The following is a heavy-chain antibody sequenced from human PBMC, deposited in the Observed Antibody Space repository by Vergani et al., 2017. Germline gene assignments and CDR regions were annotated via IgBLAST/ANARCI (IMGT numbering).Heavy chain of an antibody. CDR2: IYYSGST. V-gene: IGHV4-59*01. Sequence: QVQLQESGPGLVKPSETLSLTCTVSGGSISSYYWSWIRQPPGKGLEWIGYIYYSGSTNYNPSLKSRVTISVDTSKNQFSLKLSSVTAADTAVYYCAREYYDYVWGSYRPTDAFDIWGQGTMVTVSS. J-gene: IGHJ3*02. CDR3: AREYYDYVWGSYRPTDAFDI. D-gene: IGHD3-16*02. CDR1: GGSISSYY.